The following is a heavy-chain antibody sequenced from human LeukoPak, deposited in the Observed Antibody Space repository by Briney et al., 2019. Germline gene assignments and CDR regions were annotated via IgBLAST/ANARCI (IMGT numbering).Heavy chain of an antibody. D-gene: IGHD2-8*01. CDR1: GFTFSSYG. CDR3: AREMVYLDY. J-gene: IGHJ4*02. V-gene: IGHV3-33*01. CDR2: IWYDGSNK. Sequence: PGGSLRLSCAASGFTFSSYGMHWVRQAPGKGLEWVAVIWYDGSNKYYADSVKGRFTTSRDNSKNTLYLQMNSLRAGDTAVYYCAREMVYLDYWGQGTLVTVSS.